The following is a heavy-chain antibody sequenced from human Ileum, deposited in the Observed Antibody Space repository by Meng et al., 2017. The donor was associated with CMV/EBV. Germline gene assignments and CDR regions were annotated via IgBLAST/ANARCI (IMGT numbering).Heavy chain of an antibody. CDR3: ARGSSSWAFDY. CDR2: VYSSGST. J-gene: IGHJ4*02. V-gene: IGHV4-4*07. CDR1: GGYISGYY. D-gene: IGHD2-2*01. Sequence: QVQLQESGPGLVKLSETLSLTCTVSGGYISGYYWSWIRQPATKGLEWIGRVYSSGSTDYNPSLQSRVTMSVDTSKNQFSLKLSSVTAADTAVYYCARGSSSWAFDYWGQGTLVTVSS.